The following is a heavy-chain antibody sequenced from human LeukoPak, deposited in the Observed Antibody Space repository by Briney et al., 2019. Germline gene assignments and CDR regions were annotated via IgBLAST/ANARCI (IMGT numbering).Heavy chain of an antibody. CDR1: GGSISSYY. J-gene: IGHJ4*02. CDR2: IKPDGSEK. V-gene: IGHV3-7*01. D-gene: IGHD5-18*01. Sequence: ETLSLTCTVSGGSISSYYWSWVRQSPGKGLEWVANIKPDGSEKYYVDSVKGRFTISRDNAKNSLYLQMNSLRAEDTAVYYCVRDTAMLYFDYWGQGTLVTVSA. CDR3: VRDTAMLYFDY.